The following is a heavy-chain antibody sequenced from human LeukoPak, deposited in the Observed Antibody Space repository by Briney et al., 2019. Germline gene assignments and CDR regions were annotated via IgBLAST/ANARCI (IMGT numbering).Heavy chain of an antibody. CDR2: IYYSGST. CDR3: ARGDVGVWFGELLTDY. J-gene: IGHJ4*02. Sequence: SETLSLTCTVSGGSISSSSYYWGWIRQPPGKGLEWIGSIYYSGSTYYNPSLKSRVTISVDTSKNQFSLKLSSVTAADTAVYYCARGDVGVWFGELLTDYWGQGTLVTVSS. D-gene: IGHD3-10*01. V-gene: IGHV4-39*01. CDR1: GGSISSSSYY.